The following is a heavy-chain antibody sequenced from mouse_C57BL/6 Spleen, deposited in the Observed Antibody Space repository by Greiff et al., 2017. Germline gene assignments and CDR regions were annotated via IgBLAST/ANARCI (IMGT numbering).Heavy chain of an antibody. D-gene: IGHD4-1*01. Sequence: EVKLEESGGGLVQPGGSLSLSCAASGFTFTDYYMSWVRQPPGKALEWLGFIRNKANGYTTEYSASVKGRFTISRDNSQSILYLQMNALRAEDSATCDRARHNWSWFAYWGQGTLVTVSA. V-gene: IGHV7-3*01. CDR3: ARHNWSWFAY. CDR1: GFTFTDYY. CDR2: IRNKANGYTT. J-gene: IGHJ3*01.